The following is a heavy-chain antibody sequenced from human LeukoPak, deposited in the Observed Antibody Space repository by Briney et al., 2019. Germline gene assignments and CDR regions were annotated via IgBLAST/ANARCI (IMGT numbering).Heavy chain of an antibody. D-gene: IGHD6-19*01. Sequence: ASVKVSCKASGYTFTSYYMHWVRQAPGQGLEWMGIINASGGSTSYAQKFQGRVTMTRDTSTSTVYMELSSLRSEDTAVYYCARDYSSGNYYYYGMDVWGQGTTVTVSS. CDR1: GYTFTSYY. CDR2: INASGGST. J-gene: IGHJ6*02. V-gene: IGHV1-46*01. CDR3: ARDYSSGNYYYYGMDV.